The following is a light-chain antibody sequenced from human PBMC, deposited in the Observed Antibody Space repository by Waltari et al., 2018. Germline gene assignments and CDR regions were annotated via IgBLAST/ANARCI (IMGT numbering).Light chain of an antibody. J-gene: IGLJ1*01. Sequence: QSVLTQPPSVSGAPGQRVTISCTGRSSNIGAGYDLHWSQQLPGTAPKLLIYGNSNRPSGVPDRFSGSKSGTSASLAITGLQAEDEADYYCQSYDSSLSGYVFGTGTKVTVL. V-gene: IGLV1-40*01. CDR3: QSYDSSLSGYV. CDR2: GNS. CDR1: SSNIGAGYD.